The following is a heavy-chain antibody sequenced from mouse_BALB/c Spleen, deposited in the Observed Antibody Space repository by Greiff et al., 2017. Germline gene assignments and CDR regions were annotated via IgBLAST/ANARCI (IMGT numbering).Heavy chain of an antibody. D-gene: IGHD1-1*01. V-gene: IGHV5-9-3*01. CDR1: GFTFSSYA. Sequence: EVKLVESGGGLVKPGGSLKLSCAASGFTFSSYAMSWVRQTPEKRLEWVATISSGGSYTYYPDSVKGRFTISRDNAKNTLYLQMSSLRSEDTAMYYCARHTDYYFDYWGQGTTLTVSS. J-gene: IGHJ2*01. CDR2: ISSGGSYT. CDR3: ARHTDYYFDY.